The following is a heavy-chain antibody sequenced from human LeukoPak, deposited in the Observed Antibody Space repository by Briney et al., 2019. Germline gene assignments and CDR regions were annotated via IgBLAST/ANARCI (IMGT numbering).Heavy chain of an antibody. V-gene: IGHV4-30-4*01. CDR1: GGSISSGDYY. CDR3: AREYGGNSFVDY. D-gene: IGHD4-23*01. J-gene: IGHJ4*02. Sequence: SETLSLTCTVSGGSISSGDYYWSWIRQPPGKGLEWIGYIYYSGSTYYNPSLKSRVTISVDTSKNQFSLKLSSATAADTAVYYCAREYGGNSFVDYWGQGTLVTVSS. CDR2: IYYSGST.